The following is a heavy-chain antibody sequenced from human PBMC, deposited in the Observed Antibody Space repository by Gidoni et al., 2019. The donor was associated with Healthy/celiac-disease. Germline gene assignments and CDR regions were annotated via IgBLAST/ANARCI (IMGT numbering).Heavy chain of an antibody. CDR3: ARKRDDFWSGFQDY. CDR2: ISSRSSTI. J-gene: IGHJ4*02. Sequence: EVQLVESGGGLVQPGGSLRLSCAASGFTFSSYSMNWVRQAPGKGLEWVSYISSRSSTIYYADSVKGRFTISRDNAKNSLYLQMNSLRAEDTAVYYCARKRDDFWSGFQDYWGQGTLVTVSS. CDR1: GFTFSSYS. V-gene: IGHV3-48*01. D-gene: IGHD3-3*01.